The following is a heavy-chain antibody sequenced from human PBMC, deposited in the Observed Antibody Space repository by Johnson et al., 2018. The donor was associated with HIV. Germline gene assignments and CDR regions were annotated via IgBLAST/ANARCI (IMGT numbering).Heavy chain of an antibody. J-gene: IGHJ3*02. V-gene: IGHV3-30*18. CDR3: AKVYSSSVPAPGI. CDR2: ISYDGSNK. CDR1: GFTFSSYG. Sequence: QVQLVESGGGVVQPGRSLRLPCAASGFTFSSYGMHWVRQAPGKGLEWVAVISYDGSNKYYADSVKGRFTISRDNSKNTLYLQMNSLRAEDTAVYYCAKVYSSSVPAPGIWGQGTMVTVSS. D-gene: IGHD6-6*01.